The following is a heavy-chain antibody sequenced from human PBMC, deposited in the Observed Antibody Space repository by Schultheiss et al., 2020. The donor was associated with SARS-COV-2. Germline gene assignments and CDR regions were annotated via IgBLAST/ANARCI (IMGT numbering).Heavy chain of an antibody. V-gene: IGHV3-9*01. J-gene: IGHJ3*02. CDR1: GFTFDDYA. CDR3: AKDNKITMIVGGAFDI. D-gene: IGHD3-22*01. Sequence: GGSLRLSCAASGFTFDDYAMHWVRQAPWKGLEWVSGISWNSGSIGYADSVKGRFTISRDNAKNSLYLQMNSLRAEDTALYYCAKDNKITMIVGGAFDIWGQGTMVTVSS. CDR2: ISWNSGSI.